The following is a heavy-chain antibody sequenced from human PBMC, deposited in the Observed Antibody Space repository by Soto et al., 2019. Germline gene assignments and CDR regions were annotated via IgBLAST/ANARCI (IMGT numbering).Heavy chain of an antibody. J-gene: IGHJ6*02. V-gene: IGHV3-49*03. CDR1: GFTFGDYA. D-gene: IGHD5-12*01. CDR3: TRKKMATINYYGMDV. CDR2: IRSKAYGGTT. Sequence: PGGSLRLSCTASGFTFGDYAMSWFSQAPGKGLEWVGFIRSKAYGGTTEYAASVKGRFTISRDDSKSIAYLQMNSLKTEDTAVYYCTRKKMATINYYGMDVWGQGTTVTVSS.